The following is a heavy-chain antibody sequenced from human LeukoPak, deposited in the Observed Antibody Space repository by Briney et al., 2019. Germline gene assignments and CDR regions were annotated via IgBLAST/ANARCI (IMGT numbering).Heavy chain of an antibody. J-gene: IGHJ1*01. CDR1: GFTFSSYA. V-gene: IGHV3-23*01. D-gene: IGHD2-15*01. CDR2: ISDSGGST. CDR3: ASPSGYCSGGSCFGYFQH. Sequence: GGSLRLSCAASGFTFSSYAMTWVRQAPGKGLEWVSVISDSGGSTYYADSVKGRFTISRDNSKNTLYLQMNSLRAEDTAVYYCASPSGYCSGGSCFGYFQHWGQGTLVTVSS.